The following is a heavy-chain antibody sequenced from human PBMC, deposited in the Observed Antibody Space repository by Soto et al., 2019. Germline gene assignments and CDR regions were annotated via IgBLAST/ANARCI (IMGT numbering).Heavy chain of an antibody. CDR1: GFTFTSSA. J-gene: IGHJ3*02. Sequence: SVKVSCKASGFTFTSSAVQWVRQARGQRLEWIGWIVVGSGNTNYAQKFQERVTITRDMSTSTAYMELSSLRSEDTAVYYCAADRRYYYDSSGPSDAFDIWGQGTMVTVSS. CDR3: AADRRYYYDSSGPSDAFDI. D-gene: IGHD3-22*01. CDR2: IVVGSGNT. V-gene: IGHV1-58*01.